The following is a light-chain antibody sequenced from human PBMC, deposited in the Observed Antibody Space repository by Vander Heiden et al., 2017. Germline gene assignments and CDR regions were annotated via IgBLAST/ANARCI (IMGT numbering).Light chain of an antibody. Sequence: DIHMTQSPSTLSVSVGDRVTITCRASQSISRWLAWYQQKPGKAPKLLIYDVSSLGSGVPSRFSGSGSGTEFTLTISSLQPDDFASYYCQQYNSYSGYTFGQGTKLEIK. CDR2: DVS. CDR3: QQYNSYSGYT. V-gene: IGKV1-5*01. J-gene: IGKJ2*01. CDR1: QSISRW.